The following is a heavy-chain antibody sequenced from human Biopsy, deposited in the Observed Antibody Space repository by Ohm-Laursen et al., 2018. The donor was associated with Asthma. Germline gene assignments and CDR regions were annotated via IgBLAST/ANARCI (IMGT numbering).Heavy chain of an antibody. CDR3: ARARETTNYGDSDFDI. Sequence: SSVKVSCKASGFSFDNYFMHWVRQAPGQGLEWMGIINPSGAGTRYAEKFRGRLIVTRDASTRTAFMDLRSLRSDDTAIYFCARARETTNYGDSDFDIWGQGTLISVSS. CDR2: INPSGAGT. D-gene: IGHD2-8*01. J-gene: IGHJ4*02. CDR1: GFSFDNYF. V-gene: IGHV1-46*02.